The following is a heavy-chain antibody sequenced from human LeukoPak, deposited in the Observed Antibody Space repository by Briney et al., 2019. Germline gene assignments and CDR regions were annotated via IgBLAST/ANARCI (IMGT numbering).Heavy chain of an antibody. CDR2: ISPNSGGT. CDR1: GYTFTGYY. V-gene: IGHV1-2*02. D-gene: IGHD2-2*01. CDR3: ARGEDASPEDAFDI. Sequence: GASVKVSCKASGYTFTGYYMHWVRQAPGQGLEWMGWISPNSGGTNYAQKFQGRVTMTRDTSISTAYMELSRLRSDDTAVYYCARGEDASPEDAFDIWGQGTMVTVSS. J-gene: IGHJ3*02.